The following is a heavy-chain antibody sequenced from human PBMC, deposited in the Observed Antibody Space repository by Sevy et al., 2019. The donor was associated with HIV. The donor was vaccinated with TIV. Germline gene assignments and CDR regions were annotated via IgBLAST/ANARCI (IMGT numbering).Heavy chain of an antibody. CDR2: VNH. CDR3: ARGVEGVVPSPILGLGPWSKYWSFDL. D-gene: IGHD2-2*02. J-gene: IGHJ2*01. V-gene: IGHV4-34*01. CDR1: GGSFSGFS. Sequence: SETLSLTCAVSGGSFSGFSWNWIRQPPGKGLEWIGEVNHYSPSLKSRATISLDMSKNQFSLKLHSVTAADTAFYFCARGVEGVVPSPILGLGPWSKYWSFDLWGRGTLVTVSS.